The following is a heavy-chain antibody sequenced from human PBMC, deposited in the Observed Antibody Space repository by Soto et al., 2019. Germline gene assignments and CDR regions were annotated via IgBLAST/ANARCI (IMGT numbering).Heavy chain of an antibody. CDR1: GFTFSSYT. D-gene: IGHD3-22*01. CDR3: ATSPLENCDSNNCYPLGY. Sequence: PGGSLRLSCAGSGFTFSSYTMSWVRQAPGKGLEWVSGITGSGSYTSYADSVKGRFTISRDNSKNTLYLQMNSLRAEDTALFYCATSPLENCDSNNCYPLGYWGQGTLVTVSS. J-gene: IGHJ4*02. CDR2: ITGSGSYT. V-gene: IGHV3-23*01.